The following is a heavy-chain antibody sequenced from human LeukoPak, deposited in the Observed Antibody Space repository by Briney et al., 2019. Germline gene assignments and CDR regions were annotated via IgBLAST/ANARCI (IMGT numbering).Heavy chain of an antibody. CDR1: GGSISSYY. V-gene: IGHV4-59*01. Sequence: SETLSLXCTVSGGSISSYYWSWIRLPPGKGLEWIGYIYYSGSTNYNPSLKSRVTISVDTSKNQFSLKLSSVTAADTAVYYCAREAVAGFDYWGQGTLVTVS. D-gene: IGHD6-19*01. J-gene: IGHJ4*02. CDR2: IYYSGST. CDR3: AREAVAGFDY.